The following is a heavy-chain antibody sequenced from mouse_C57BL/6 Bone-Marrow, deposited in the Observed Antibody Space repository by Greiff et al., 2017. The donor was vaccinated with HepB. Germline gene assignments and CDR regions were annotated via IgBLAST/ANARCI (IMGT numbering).Heavy chain of an antibody. CDR2: ISSGGDYI. V-gene: IGHV5-9-1*02. Sequence: EVKLMESGEGLVKPGGSLKLSCAASGFTFSSYAMSWVRQTPEKRLEWVAYISSGGDYIYYADTVTGRFTISRDNARNTLYLQMSSLKSEDTAMYYCTGLRRGVAYWGQGTLVTVSA. CDR1: GFTFSSYA. J-gene: IGHJ3*01. CDR3: TGLRRGVAY. D-gene: IGHD2-12*01.